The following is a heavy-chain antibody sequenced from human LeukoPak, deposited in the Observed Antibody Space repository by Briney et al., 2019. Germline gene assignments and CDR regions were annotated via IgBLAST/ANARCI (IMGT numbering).Heavy chain of an antibody. J-gene: IGHJ4*02. Sequence: SETLSLTCTVSGGSISSYYWSWIRQPPGKGLEWIGYIYYSGSTNYNPSLKSRVTISVDTSKNQFSLKLSPVTAADTAVYYCARALPPLGTMVRDWGQGTLVTVSS. CDR3: ARALPPLGTMVRD. V-gene: IGHV4-59*01. D-gene: IGHD3-10*01. CDR2: IYYSGST. CDR1: GGSISSYY.